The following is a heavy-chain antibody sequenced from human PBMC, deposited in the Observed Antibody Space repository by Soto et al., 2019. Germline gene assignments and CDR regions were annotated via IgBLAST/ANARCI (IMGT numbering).Heavy chain of an antibody. D-gene: IGHD6-13*01. Sequence: SETLSLTCAVYGGSFSGYYWSWIRQPPGKGLEWIGEINHSGSTNYNPSLKSRVTISVDTSKNQFSLKLSSVTAADTAVYYCARTQHSSSWYLAADYYYYMDVWGKGTTVTVSS. CDR3: ARTQHSSSWYLAADYYYYMDV. V-gene: IGHV4-34*01. CDR1: GGSFSGYY. CDR2: INHSGST. J-gene: IGHJ6*03.